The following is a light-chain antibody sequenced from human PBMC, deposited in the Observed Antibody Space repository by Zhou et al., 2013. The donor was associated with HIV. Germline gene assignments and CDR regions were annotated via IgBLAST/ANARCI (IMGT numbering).Light chain of an antibody. V-gene: IGKV3-20*01. J-gene: IGKJ1*01. Sequence: EIVLTQSPATLSLSPGERATLSCRASQSVSSTYLAWYQQKPGQAPRLLIYGASSRATGIPDRFSGSGSGTEFALTISSLQPDDFATYYCQQCNSFPWTFGQGTTVEIK. CDR3: QQCNSFPWT. CDR2: GAS. CDR1: QSVSSTY.